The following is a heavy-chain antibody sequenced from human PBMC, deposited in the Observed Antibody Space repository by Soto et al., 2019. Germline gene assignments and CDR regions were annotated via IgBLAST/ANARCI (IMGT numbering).Heavy chain of an antibody. CDR1: GFTFGYYA. CDR2: IRSKAYGGTT. V-gene: IGHV3-49*04. D-gene: IGHD3-10*01. Sequence: PGGSLRLSCTASGFTFGYYAMNWVRQSPGKGLEWVGFIRSKAYGGTTEYAASVKGRFTISRDDSKSIAYLQMNSLKTEDTALYYCTRGHGSGVRVYWGQGTLVTVSS. J-gene: IGHJ4*02. CDR3: TRGHGSGVRVY.